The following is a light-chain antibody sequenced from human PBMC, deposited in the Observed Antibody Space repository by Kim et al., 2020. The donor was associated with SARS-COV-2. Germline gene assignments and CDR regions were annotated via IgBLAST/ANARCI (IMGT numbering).Light chain of an antibody. CDR1: QGISSY. Sequence: DIQLTQYPSFLSASVGDRVTITCRASQGISSYLAWYQQKPGKAPNLLIYAASSLQSGVPSRFSGSGSETEFTLTISSLQPEDFATYYCQQHNTYPRTFGQGTKVDIK. CDR2: AAS. V-gene: IGKV1-9*01. CDR3: QQHNTYPRT. J-gene: IGKJ1*01.